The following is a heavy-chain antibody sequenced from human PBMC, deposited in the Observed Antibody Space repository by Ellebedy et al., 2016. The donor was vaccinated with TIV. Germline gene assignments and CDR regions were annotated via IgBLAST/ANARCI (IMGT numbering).Heavy chain of an antibody. Sequence: MPSETLSLTCAFSGGSFSGYFWSWIRQPPGKGLEWIGEIHRSGSTNYITSLKSRVTISVDTSKNQFSLKLSTVTAADTAVYYCARGWMGDAFDSWGQGTLVTVSS. J-gene: IGHJ4*02. CDR2: IHRSGST. V-gene: IGHV4-34*01. CDR3: ARGWMGDAFDS. CDR1: GGSFSGYF. D-gene: IGHD1-26*01.